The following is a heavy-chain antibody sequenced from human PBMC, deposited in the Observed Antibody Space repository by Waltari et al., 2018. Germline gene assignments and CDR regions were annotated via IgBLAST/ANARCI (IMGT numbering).Heavy chain of an antibody. J-gene: IGHJ3*02. D-gene: IGHD4-17*01. CDR1: GFTFSSHW. Sequence: EVQLVESGGGLVQPGGSLRLSCAASGFTFSSHWMHWVRQAPGKGLVWVSRINSDGSSTSYADSVKGRFTISRDNAKNTLYLQMNSLRAEDTAVYYCASYMTTVPRRAFDIWGQGTMVTVSS. V-gene: IGHV3-74*01. CDR2: INSDGSST. CDR3: ASYMTTVPRRAFDI.